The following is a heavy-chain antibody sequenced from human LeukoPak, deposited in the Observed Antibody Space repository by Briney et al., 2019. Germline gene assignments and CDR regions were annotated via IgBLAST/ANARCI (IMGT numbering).Heavy chain of an antibody. D-gene: IGHD3-3*01. Sequence: GGSLRLSCAASGSTFSSYGMHWVRQAPGKGLEWVAVIWYDGSNKYYADSVKGRFTISRDNSKNTLYLQMNSLRAEDTAVYYCARGIRFLEWLSLDYWGQGTLVTVSS. J-gene: IGHJ4*02. CDR2: IWYDGSNK. CDR3: ARGIRFLEWLSLDY. V-gene: IGHV3-33*01. CDR1: GSTFSSYG.